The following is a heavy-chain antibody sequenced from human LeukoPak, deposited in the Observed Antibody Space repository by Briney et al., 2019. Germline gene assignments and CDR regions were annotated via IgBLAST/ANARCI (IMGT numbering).Heavy chain of an antibody. V-gene: IGHV4-4*07. CDR1: GGSISSYY. CDR2: ISTTGST. J-gene: IGHJ5*02. Sequence: PSETLSLTCTVSGGSISSYYWSWIRQPAGKGLEWIGLISTTGSTNYNPSLKSRVTMSVDTSKNQFSLKLSSVTAADTAVYYCARDLATPPYNWFDPWGQGTLVTVSS. CDR3: ARDLATPPYNWFDP. D-gene: IGHD1-26*01.